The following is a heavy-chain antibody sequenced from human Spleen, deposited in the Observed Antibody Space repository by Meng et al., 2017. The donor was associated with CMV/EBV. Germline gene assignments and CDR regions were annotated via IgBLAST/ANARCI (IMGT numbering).Heavy chain of an antibody. D-gene: IGHD3-3*01. V-gene: IGHV4-34*01. CDR1: GGSFSGYY. CDR2: INHSGST. J-gene: IGHJ4*02. Sequence: QVQLQPWGAGLLKPSETLSLTCAVYGGSFSGYYWSWSRQPPGKGLEWIGEINHSGSTNYNPSLKSRVTISVDTSKNQFSLKLSSVTAADTAVYYCARTRITIFGVAIAYFDYWGQGTLVTVSS. CDR3: ARTRITIFGVAIAYFDY.